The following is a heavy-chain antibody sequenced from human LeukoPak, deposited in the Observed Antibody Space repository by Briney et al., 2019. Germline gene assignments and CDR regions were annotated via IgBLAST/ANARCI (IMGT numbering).Heavy chain of an antibody. D-gene: IGHD6-19*01. CDR2: IKQDGSEK. CDR1: GFTFSSYW. V-gene: IGHV3-7*01. J-gene: IGHJ4*02. Sequence: PGGSLRLSCAASGFTFSSYWMSWVRQAPGKGLEWVANIKQDGSEKYYVDSVKGRFTISRDNAKNSLYLQKNSPRAEDTAVYYCARDLLIAVATDDYWGQGTLVTVSS. CDR3: ARDLLIAVATDDY.